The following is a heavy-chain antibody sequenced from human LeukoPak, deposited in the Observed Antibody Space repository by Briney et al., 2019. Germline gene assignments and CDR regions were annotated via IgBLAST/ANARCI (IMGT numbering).Heavy chain of an antibody. CDR2: INHNSGGT. V-gene: IGHV1-2*02. D-gene: IGHD1-26*01. CDR1: GYTFTGYY. J-gene: IGHJ5*02. Sequence: ASVKVSCKASGYTFTGYYMHWVRQAPGQGLGWMGWINHNSGGTNYAQKFQGRVTMTRDTSISTAYMELSRLRSDDTAVYYCARDWSGSYRFSWFDPWGQGTLVTVSS. CDR3: ARDWSGSYRFSWFDP.